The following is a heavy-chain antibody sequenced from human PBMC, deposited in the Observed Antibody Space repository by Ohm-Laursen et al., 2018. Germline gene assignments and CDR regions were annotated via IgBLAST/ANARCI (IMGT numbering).Heavy chain of an antibody. CDR2: IYYSGST. Sequence: TLSLTWTVSGGSISSGGYYWSWIRQHPGKGLEWIGYIYYSGSTYYNPSLKSRVTISVDTSKNQFSLRLSSVSAADTAVYYCARFSSTSSVGNTFDIWGQGTMVTVSS. CDR1: GGSISSGGYY. V-gene: IGHV4-31*02. CDR3: ARFSSTSSVGNTFDI. D-gene: IGHD2-2*01. J-gene: IGHJ3*02.